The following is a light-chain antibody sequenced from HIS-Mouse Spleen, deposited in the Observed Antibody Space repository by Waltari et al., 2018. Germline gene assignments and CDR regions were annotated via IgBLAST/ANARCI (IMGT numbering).Light chain of an antibody. CDR2: KDS. CDR3: YSAADNNRGV. V-gene: IGLV3-27*01. Sequence: SSELTQDPAVSVALGQTVRITCQGDSLRSYYASWFQQKPGQAPVLVIYKDSERPSGIPERFSGSSSGTTVTLTISGAQVEDEADYYCYSAADNNRGVFGGGTKLTVL. CDR1: SLRSYY. J-gene: IGLJ3*02.